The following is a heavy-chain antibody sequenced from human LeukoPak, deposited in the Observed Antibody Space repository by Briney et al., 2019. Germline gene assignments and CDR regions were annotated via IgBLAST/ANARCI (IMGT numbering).Heavy chain of an antibody. J-gene: IGHJ6*02. D-gene: IGHD3-10*01. V-gene: IGHV1-69*04. CDR2: IIPILGIA. Sequence: SVKVSCKASGGTFSSYAISWVRQAPGQGLEWMGRIIPILGIANYAQKFQGRVTITADKSTSTAYMELSSLRSEDTAVYYCATLPNVLLWFGEFPYGMDVWGQGTTVTVSS. CDR1: GGTFSSYA. CDR3: ATLPNVLLWFGEFPYGMDV.